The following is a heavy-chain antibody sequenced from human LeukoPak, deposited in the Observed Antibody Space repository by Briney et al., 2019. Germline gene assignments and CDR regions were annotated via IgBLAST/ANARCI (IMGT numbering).Heavy chain of an antibody. CDR1: GGPISSSSYY. V-gene: IGHV4-39*01. D-gene: IGHD2-2*03. CDR3: ESPFGYCSSTSCYSVGAFDI. Sequence: SETLSLTCTVSGGPISSSSYYWGWIRQPPGKRLEWIGSIYYSGSTYYNPSLKSRVTLSVDPSKNQFSLKLSSVTAADTAVYYCESPFGYCSSTSCYSVGAFDIWGQGTMVTVSS. J-gene: IGHJ3*02. CDR2: IYYSGST.